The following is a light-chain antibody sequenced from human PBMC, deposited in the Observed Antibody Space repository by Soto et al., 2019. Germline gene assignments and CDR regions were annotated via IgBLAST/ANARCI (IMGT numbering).Light chain of an antibody. Sequence: EIVLTQSPATLSLSPGERATLSCRASQSVSTFLAWYQHKPGQAPRLLIYDASNRATDIPTRFSGSGSETDFTLTISSLEPEDFAVYYCQQRTQRWGFTFGPGTRVDIK. V-gene: IGKV3-11*01. J-gene: IGKJ3*01. CDR1: QSVSTF. CDR2: DAS. CDR3: QQRTQRWGFT.